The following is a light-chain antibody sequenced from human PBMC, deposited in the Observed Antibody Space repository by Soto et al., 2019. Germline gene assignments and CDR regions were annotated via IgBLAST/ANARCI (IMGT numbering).Light chain of an antibody. Sequence: ETVMTQSPATLSVSPGQRATLSCRASRSLDSNNLAWCQQKPGQAPRLLIYGASTRAAGVPARFSGSGSGTEFNLTISSLQSGDLAVYFCQQYNHWPITFGQGTRLDIK. V-gene: IGKV3-15*01. CDR2: GAS. CDR1: RSLDSNN. CDR3: QQYNHWPIT. J-gene: IGKJ5*01.